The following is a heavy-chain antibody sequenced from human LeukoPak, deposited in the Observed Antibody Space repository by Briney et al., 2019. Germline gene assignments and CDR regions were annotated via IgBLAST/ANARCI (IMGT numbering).Heavy chain of an antibody. Sequence: TSETLSLTCTVSGDSIGNSNYYWAWVRQPPGKGLEWLGSIFYSGSTYYNPSLKSRVTISVDTSKNQFSQNLHSVTAADTATYYCGRGEITYSSIFFAYGGQEPLVTVPS. D-gene: IGHD3-3*02. J-gene: IGHJ4*02. CDR3: GRGEITYSSIFFAY. CDR1: GDSIGNSNYY. CDR2: IFYSGST. V-gene: IGHV4-39*02.